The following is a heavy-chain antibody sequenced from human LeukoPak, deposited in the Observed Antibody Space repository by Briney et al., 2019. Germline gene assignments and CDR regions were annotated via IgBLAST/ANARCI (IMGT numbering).Heavy chain of an antibody. CDR2: IDWDDDK. J-gene: IGHJ4*02. CDR3: ARTTYYYDSSGYFFIDY. V-gene: IGHV2-70*11. CDR1: GFSLSTSGMC. D-gene: IGHD3-22*01. Sequence: SGPALVKPTQTLTLTCTFSGFSLSTSGMCVSWIRQPPGKALEWLARIDWDDDKYYSTSLKTRLTISKYTSKNQVVLTMTNMDPVDTATYYCARTTYYYDSSGYFFIDYWGQGTLVTVSS.